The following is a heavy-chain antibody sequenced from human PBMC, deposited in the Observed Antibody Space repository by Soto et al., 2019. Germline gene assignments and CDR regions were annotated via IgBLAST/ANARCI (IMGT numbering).Heavy chain of an antibody. CDR1: GFTFSSYG. V-gene: IGHV3-30*18. D-gene: IGHD2-15*01. Sequence: PGGSLRLSCAASGFTFSSYGMHWVRQAPGKGLEWVAVISYDGSNKYYADSVKGRFTISRDNSKNTLYLQMNSLRAEDTAVYYCAKGVAASNHSVPDYWGQVPLVTVSS. J-gene: IGHJ4*02. CDR3: AKGVAASNHSVPDY. CDR2: ISYDGSNK.